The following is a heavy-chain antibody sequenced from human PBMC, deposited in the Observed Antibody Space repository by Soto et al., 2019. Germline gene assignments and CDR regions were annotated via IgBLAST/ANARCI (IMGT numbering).Heavy chain of an antibody. CDR1: GGSISSGDYY. Sequence: NPSETLSLTCTVSGGSISSGDYYWSWIRQPPGKGLEWIGYIYYSGSTYYNPSLKSRVTISVDTSKNQFSLKLSSVTAADTAVYYCARDYYGSGRGLDYWGQGTLVTVSS. CDR3: ARDYYGSGRGLDY. D-gene: IGHD3-10*01. J-gene: IGHJ4*02. V-gene: IGHV4-30-4*01. CDR2: IYYSGST.